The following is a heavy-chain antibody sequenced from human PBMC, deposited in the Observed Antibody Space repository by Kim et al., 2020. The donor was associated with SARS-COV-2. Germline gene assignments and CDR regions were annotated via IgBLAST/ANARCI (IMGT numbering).Heavy chain of an antibody. J-gene: IGHJ4*02. CDR2: IIPILGIA. CDR1: GGTFSSYA. Sequence: SVKVSCKASGGTFSSYAISWVRQAPGQGLEWMGRIIPILGIANYAQKFQGRVTITADKSTSTAYMELSSLRSEDTAVYYCARDPTGTTLVGETADYWGQGTLVTVSS. CDR3: ARDPTGTTLVGETADY. V-gene: IGHV1-69*04. D-gene: IGHD1-1*01.